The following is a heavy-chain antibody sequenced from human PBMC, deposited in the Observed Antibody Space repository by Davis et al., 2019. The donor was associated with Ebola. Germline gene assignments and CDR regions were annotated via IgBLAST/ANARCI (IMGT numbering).Heavy chain of an antibody. J-gene: IGHJ4*02. CDR2: IDPSDSYS. D-gene: IGHD2-21*01. CDR3: ARHKIYCGGNCYIDQ. V-gene: IGHV5-10-1*01. CDR1: GYSFTSYW. Sequence: GGSLRLSCKGSGYSFTSYWIGWVRQMPGKGLEWMGTIDPSDSYSKYRPSFQGHVTISVDKSITTAFLQWSSLKASDTAIYYCARHKIYCGGNCYIDQWGQGTLVIVS.